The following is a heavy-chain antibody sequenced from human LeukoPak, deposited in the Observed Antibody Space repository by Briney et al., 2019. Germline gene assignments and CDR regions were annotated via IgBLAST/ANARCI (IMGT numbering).Heavy chain of an antibody. V-gene: IGHV4-59*08. CDR2: IYYSGST. J-gene: IGHJ5*02. CDR1: GGSISSYY. D-gene: IGHD6-13*01. CDR3: ARGVVAAAGFNWFDP. Sequence: SETLSLTCTVSGGSISSYYWSWVRQPPGKGLEWVGYIYYSGSTNYNPSLKSRVTISVDTSKNQFSLKLSSVTAADTAVYYCARGVVAAAGFNWFDPWGQGTLVTVSS.